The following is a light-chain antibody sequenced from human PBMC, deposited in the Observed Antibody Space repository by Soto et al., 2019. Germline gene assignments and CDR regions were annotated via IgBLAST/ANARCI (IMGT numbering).Light chain of an antibody. CDR1: QSVGSTY. CDR2: DTS. V-gene: IGKV3-15*01. Sequence: EVVMTQSPGPLALSPGERATLSCRASQSVGSTYLAWYQQKPGQAPRLLIYDTSTRATGIPARFSGSGSGTEFTLTISSLQSEDFAVYYCQQYSNWPPTTFGQGTRQEIK. CDR3: QQYSNWPPTT. J-gene: IGKJ5*01.